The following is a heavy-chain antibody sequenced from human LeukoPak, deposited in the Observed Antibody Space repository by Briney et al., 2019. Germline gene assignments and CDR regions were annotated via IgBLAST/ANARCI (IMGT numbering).Heavy chain of an antibody. J-gene: IGHJ6*02. D-gene: IGHD2/OR15-2a*01. CDR3: AKGIRYYYYGMDV. V-gene: IGHV3-9*01. Sequence: GGSLRLSCAASGFTFDDYAMHWVRQAPGKGLEWVSGISWNSGSIGYADSVKGRFTISRDNAKNSLYLQMNCLRAEDTALYYCAKGIRYYYYGMDVWGQGTTVTVSS. CDR1: GFTFDDYA. CDR2: ISWNSGSI.